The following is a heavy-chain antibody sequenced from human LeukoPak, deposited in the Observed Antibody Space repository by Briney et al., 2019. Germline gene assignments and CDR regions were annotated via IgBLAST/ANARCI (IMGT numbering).Heavy chain of an antibody. V-gene: IGHV3-23*01. CDR2: ISGSGVST. CDR3: AKGLYDYVSSLDY. D-gene: IGHD3-16*01. CDR1: GFTFSSYA. J-gene: IGHJ4*02. Sequence: SGGSLRLSCTVSGFTFSSYAMSWVRQAPGKGLEWVSAISGSGVSTYYADSVKGRFTISRDNSKNTLYLQMNSLRAEDTAVYYCAKGLYDYVSSLDYWGQGTLVTVSS.